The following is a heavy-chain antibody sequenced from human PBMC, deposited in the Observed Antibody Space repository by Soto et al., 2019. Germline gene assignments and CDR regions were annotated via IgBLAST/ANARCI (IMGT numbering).Heavy chain of an antibody. CDR1: GFTFSSYG. V-gene: IGHV3-30*03. Sequence: GGSLRLSCAASGFTFSSYGMHWVRQAPGKGLEWVAVISYDGSNKYYADSVKGRFTISRDNSKNTLYLQMNSLRAEDTAVYYCARAGDYGGGDYYYGMDVWGQGTTVTVSS. CDR3: ARAGDYGGGDYYYGMDV. CDR2: ISYDGSNK. J-gene: IGHJ6*02. D-gene: IGHD4-17*01.